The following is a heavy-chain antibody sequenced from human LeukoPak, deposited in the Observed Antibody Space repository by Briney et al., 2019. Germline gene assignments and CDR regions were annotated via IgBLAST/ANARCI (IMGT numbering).Heavy chain of an antibody. CDR3: AHSFGGATRFDY. CDR2: IYWDDNK. D-gene: IGHD3-16*01. V-gene: IGHV2-5*02. J-gene: IGHJ4*02. CDR1: GFSLRTSGVS. Sequence: SGPTLIYPAHSLTLTSTFSGFSLRTSGVSVGWIRQPPGKALEWLALIYWDDNKRYIPSLKSRLTITKDTSKKQMVLTVTNMDPVDTATYYCAHSFGGATRFDYWGQGTLVTVSS.